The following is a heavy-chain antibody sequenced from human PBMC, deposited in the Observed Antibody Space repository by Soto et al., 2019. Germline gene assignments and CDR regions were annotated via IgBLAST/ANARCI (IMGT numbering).Heavy chain of an antibody. CDR1: GFSLSTSGVG. J-gene: IGHJ4*02. CDR2: IYWNDDK. V-gene: IGHV2-5*01. D-gene: IGHD1-26*01. CDR3: AHRLVGATFDY. Sequence: QITLKESGPTLVKPTQTLTLTCTFSGFSLSTSGVGVGWIRQPPGKALEWLALIYWNDDKRYSPSLKSRLTITKDTAKNQVVLTMTNMDPVDTATYYCAHRLVGATFDYWGQGTLVTVSS.